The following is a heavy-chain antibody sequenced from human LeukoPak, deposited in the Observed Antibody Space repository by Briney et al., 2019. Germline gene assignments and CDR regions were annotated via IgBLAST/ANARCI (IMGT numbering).Heavy chain of an antibody. CDR1: GYTFTGYY. V-gene: IGHV1-2*06. D-gene: IGHD2-8*01. Sequence: ASVKVSCKASGYTFTGYYMHWVRQAPGQGLEWMGRINPNSGGTSYAQRFQGRVTMTRDTSISTAYMELSRLRSDDTAVYYCARGLCTNGVCSDNWFDPWGQGTLVTVSS. CDR2: INPNSGGT. CDR3: ARGLCTNGVCSDNWFDP. J-gene: IGHJ5*02.